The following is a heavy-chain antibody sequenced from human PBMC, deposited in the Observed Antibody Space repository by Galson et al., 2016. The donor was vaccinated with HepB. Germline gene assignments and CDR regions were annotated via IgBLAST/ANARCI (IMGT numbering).Heavy chain of an antibody. CDR3: ARQEGWFDP. Sequence: SETLSLTCTVSGDSLSYYYWTWIRQSPGKGLEWVGSIYYTGGTTYNPSLTSRVTISLDMSKNHVSLRLTSVTAADTAVYFCARQEGWFDPWGQGTLVTVSS. J-gene: IGHJ5*02. V-gene: IGHV4-59*01. CDR1: GDSLSYYY. CDR2: IYYTGGT.